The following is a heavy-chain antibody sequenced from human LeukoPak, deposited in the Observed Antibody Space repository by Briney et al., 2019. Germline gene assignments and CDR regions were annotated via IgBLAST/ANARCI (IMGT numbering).Heavy chain of an antibody. V-gene: IGHV1-69*05. CDR3: AREGRYCSGGSCYESYFDY. D-gene: IGHD2-15*01. CDR1: GGTFSSYA. Sequence: GASVKVSCKASGGTFSSYAISWVRQAPGQGFEWMGGIIPIFGTANYAQKFQGRVTITTDESTSTAYMELSSLRSEDTAVYYCAREGRYCSGGSCYESYFDYWGQGTLVTVSS. CDR2: IIPIFGTA. J-gene: IGHJ4*02.